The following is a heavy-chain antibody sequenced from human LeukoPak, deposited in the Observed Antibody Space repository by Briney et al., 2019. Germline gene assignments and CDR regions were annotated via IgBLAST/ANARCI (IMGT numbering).Heavy chain of an antibody. CDR1: GGSININNC. CDR2: VCPRGGI. Sequence: SETLSLTCVVSGGSININNCYSWVRQSPGKGLEWIGEVCPRGGINYNPSLKTRVSISPDRSRNRFSLTMISLTAADTAVYYCARNGGYDQDVWGQGITVSVSS. J-gene: IGHJ6*02. CDR3: ARNGGYDQDV. D-gene: IGHD5-18*01. V-gene: IGHV4-4*02.